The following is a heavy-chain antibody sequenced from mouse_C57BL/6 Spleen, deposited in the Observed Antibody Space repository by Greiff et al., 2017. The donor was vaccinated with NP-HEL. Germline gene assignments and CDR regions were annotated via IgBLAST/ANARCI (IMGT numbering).Heavy chain of an antibody. CDR1: GYAFSSSW. Sequence: QVQLKQSGPELVKPGASVKISCKASGYAFSSSWMNWVKQRPGKGLEWIGRIYPGDGDTNYNGKFKGKATLTADKSSSTAYMQLSSLTSEDSAVYFCANYGRSYKGYFDVWGTGTTVTVSS. V-gene: IGHV1-82*01. CDR3: ANYGRSYKGYFDV. D-gene: IGHD1-1*01. CDR2: IYPGDGDT. J-gene: IGHJ1*03.